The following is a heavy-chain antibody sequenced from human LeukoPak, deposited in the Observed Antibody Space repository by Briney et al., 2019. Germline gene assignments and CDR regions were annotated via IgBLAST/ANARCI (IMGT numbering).Heavy chain of an antibody. CDR3: AGDYYASSGSSP. Sequence: PSETLSLTCAVYGGSFSGYYWSWIRQPPGKGLEWIGEINHSGSTNYNPSLKSRVTISVDTSKNQFSLKLSSVTAADTAVYYCAGDYYASSGSSPWGQGTLVTVSS. V-gene: IGHV4-34*01. D-gene: IGHD3-22*01. CDR1: GGSFSGYY. J-gene: IGHJ5*02. CDR2: INHSGST.